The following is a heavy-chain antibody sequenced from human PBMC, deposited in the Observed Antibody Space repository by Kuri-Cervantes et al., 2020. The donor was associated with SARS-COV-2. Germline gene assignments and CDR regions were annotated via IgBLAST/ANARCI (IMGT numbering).Heavy chain of an antibody. Sequence: LRLSCTVSGGSISSYYWNWIRQPPGKGLEWIGYIYYSGSTYYNPSLKSRVTISVDTSKNQFTLKLSSVTAADTAVYYCARDGGVGEAKEDYWGQGTLVTVSS. CDR3: ARDGGVGEAKEDY. CDR1: GGSISSYY. J-gene: IGHJ4*02. D-gene: IGHD3-10*01. V-gene: IGHV4-30-4*08. CDR2: IYYSGST.